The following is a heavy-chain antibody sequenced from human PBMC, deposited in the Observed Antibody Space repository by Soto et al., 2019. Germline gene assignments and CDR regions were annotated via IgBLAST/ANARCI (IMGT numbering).Heavy chain of an antibody. CDR1: GFTFSSYS. V-gene: IGHV3-48*01. CDR3: ARDRVGDYYYYGMDV. J-gene: IGHJ6*02. CDR2: ISSSSSTI. Sequence: EVQLVESGGGLVQPGGSLRLSCAASGFTFSSYSMNWVRQAPGKGLEWVSYISSSSSTIYYADSVKGRFTISRDNSKNTLYLQMNSLRAEDTAVYYCARDRVGDYYYYGMDVWGQGTTVTVSS. D-gene: IGHD1-26*01.